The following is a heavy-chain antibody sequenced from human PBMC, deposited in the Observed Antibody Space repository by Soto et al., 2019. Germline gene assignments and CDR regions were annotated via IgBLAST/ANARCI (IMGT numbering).Heavy chain of an antibody. D-gene: IGHD6-6*01. CDR2: IYYNGNT. V-gene: IGHV4-31*03. J-gene: IGHJ5*02. Sequence: QVQLQESGPGLVKASQTLSLTCTVSGGSISSGGYYWSWIRQHPGKGLEWIGYIYYNGNTYSNPSLKSRITISLDTSKNQFSLKLTSVTAADTAVYYCAGGSSKSWFDPWGQGTLVTVPS. CDR3: AGGSSKSWFDP. CDR1: GGSISSGGYY.